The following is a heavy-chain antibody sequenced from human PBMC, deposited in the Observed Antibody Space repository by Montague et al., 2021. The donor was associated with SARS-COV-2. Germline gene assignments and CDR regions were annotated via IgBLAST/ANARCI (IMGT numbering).Heavy chain of an antibody. J-gene: IGHJ4*02. CDR1: GFSLSTSGMC. CDR2: IDWDDDK. CDR3: ARTYYDILPNLYYFDY. V-gene: IGHV2-70*01. D-gene: IGHD3-9*01. Sequence: PALVKPTQTLTQTCTFSGFSLSTSGMCVSWIRQPPGKALEWLALIDWDDDKYYSTSLKTRLTISKDTSKNQVVLTMTNMGPVDTATYYCARTYYDILPNLYYFDYWGQGTLVTVSS.